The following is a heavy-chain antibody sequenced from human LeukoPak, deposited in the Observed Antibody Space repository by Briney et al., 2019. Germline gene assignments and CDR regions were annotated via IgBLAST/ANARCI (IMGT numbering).Heavy chain of an antibody. CDR1: GFTLSNYP. Sequence: GSLRLSCAASGFTLSNYPMGWVRQAPVKGLEWIGEISHSGSTNYNPSLKSRVTVSAYTSKNLFSLRLTSVTAADTAVYYCARDGVEMATDYYYGVDVWGQGTTVIVSS. CDR3: ARDGVEMATDYYYGVDV. D-gene: IGHD5-24*01. V-gene: IGHV4-4*02. CDR2: ISHSGST. J-gene: IGHJ6*02.